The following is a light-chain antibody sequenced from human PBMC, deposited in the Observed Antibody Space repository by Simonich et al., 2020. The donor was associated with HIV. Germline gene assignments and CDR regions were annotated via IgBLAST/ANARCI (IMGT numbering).Light chain of an antibody. V-gene: IGKV1-17*03. CDR2: AAS. Sequence: DIQMTQSPSAMSASVGDRVTITCRASQGICNYLAWFQQRPGKVPKRLIFAASNLQSGVPSTFSGSGSGTEFTLTISSLQPEDLPTYYCLQHNSCLSFGGGTKVEI. J-gene: IGKJ4*01. CDR1: QGICNY. CDR3: LQHNSCLS.